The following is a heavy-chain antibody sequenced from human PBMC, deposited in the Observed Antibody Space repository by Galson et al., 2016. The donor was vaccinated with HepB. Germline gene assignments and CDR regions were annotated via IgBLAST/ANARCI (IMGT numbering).Heavy chain of an antibody. CDR3: ARAVWLPLSGMDV. CDR2: VFYSGST. Sequence: ETLSLTCTVTGGSINSDYWSWIRRPPGRGLEWIGHVFYSGSTDYNPSLESRVTISVDTSKSQFSLKLNYVTTADTAVYYCARAVWLPLSGMDVWGQGTTVTVAS. D-gene: IGHD3-10*01. J-gene: IGHJ6*02. CDR1: GGSINSDY. V-gene: IGHV4-59*01.